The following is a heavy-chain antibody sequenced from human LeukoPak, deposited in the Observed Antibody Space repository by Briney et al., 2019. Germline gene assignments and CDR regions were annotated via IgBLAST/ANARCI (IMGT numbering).Heavy chain of an antibody. V-gene: IGHV3-30*18. Sequence: PGGSLRLSCTASGFSFSNYGMLWVRQAPGKGLEWVTVISYDGSNKYYADSVKGRVTISRDNSKNTLYLQMNSLRAEDTAVYYCVKGYYDFDYWGQGTLVTVSS. CDR2: ISYDGSNK. CDR1: GFSFSNYG. J-gene: IGHJ4*02. CDR3: VKGYYDFDY. D-gene: IGHD3-3*01.